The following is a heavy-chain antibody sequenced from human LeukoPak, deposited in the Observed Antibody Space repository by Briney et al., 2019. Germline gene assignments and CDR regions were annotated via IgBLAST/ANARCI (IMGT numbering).Heavy chain of an antibody. CDR3: ARVTANYASWLDP. CDR2: LNPKSGGT. Sequence: PSVNVSCKASGYTLTDHYIHWVRQAPGQGLEWMCWLNPKSGGTNYAQNFQGRVTMTRDTPINTAYMDLSRLTFDDTAVYYCARVTANYASWLDPWGQGTLVTVSS. J-gene: IGHJ5*02. V-gene: IGHV1-2*02. CDR1: GYTLTDHY. D-gene: IGHD2-2*01.